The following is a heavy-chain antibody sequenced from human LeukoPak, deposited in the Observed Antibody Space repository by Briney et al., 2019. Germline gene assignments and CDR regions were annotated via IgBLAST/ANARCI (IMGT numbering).Heavy chain of an antibody. CDR2: VKSDGSNP. Sequence: GGSLRLSCAASRFSLSNYWMHWVRQAPGKRLVWVSRVKSDGSNPSYADSVKGRFTISRDNAENMLYLQMNTLGAEDTAVYYCARDIVSGSGSLDYWGQGTLVTVSS. J-gene: IGHJ4*02. CDR3: ARDIVSGSGSLDY. V-gene: IGHV3-74*01. CDR1: RFSLSNYW. D-gene: IGHD3-10*01.